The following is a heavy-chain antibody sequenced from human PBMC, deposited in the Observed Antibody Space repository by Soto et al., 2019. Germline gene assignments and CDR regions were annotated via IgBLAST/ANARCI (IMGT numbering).Heavy chain of an antibody. D-gene: IGHD3-10*01. CDR3: ATVWFGESPH. Sequence: QLQLQESGPGLVKPSETLSLTCTVSGGSISSSSYYWGWIRQPPGTGLEWIGSIYYSGSTYYNPSLKRRVTIPLDTSKNQFSQKLSSGTVANTSVYYCATVWFGESPHWGQGTLVTVSS. V-gene: IGHV4-39*01. CDR1: GGSISSSSYY. CDR2: IYYSGST. J-gene: IGHJ1*01.